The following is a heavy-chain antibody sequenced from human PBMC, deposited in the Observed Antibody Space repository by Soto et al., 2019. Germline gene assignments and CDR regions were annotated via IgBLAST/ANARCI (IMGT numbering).Heavy chain of an antibody. Sequence: QVQLVESGGGAGQPGRSLRLSCAASGFTFSSHAMHWVRQAPGKGLECVAIISYDGSNKYYGDSVRGRLTISRDNSKNTIYLQINSLRAEDTAVYYCARDQTGITTTGGGRIDYWGQGTLVTVSS. V-gene: IGHV3-30-3*01. J-gene: IGHJ4*02. D-gene: IGHD6-13*01. CDR3: ARDQTGITTTGGGRIDY. CDR1: GFTFSSHA. CDR2: ISYDGSNK.